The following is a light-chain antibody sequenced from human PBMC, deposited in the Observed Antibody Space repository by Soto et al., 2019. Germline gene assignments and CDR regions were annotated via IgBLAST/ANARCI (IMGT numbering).Light chain of an antibody. V-gene: IGLV2-8*01. Sequence: QSALTQPPSASGFPGQSVTISCTGTSSDVGYYDYVSWYQQHPGKAPKLVIYEVTKRPSGVPDRVSASKSGNTASLTISGLQTEDEADYYCCLYVGGRTYVFGTGTKVTVL. CDR1: SSDVGYYDY. CDR3: CLYVGGRTYV. CDR2: EVT. J-gene: IGLJ1*01.